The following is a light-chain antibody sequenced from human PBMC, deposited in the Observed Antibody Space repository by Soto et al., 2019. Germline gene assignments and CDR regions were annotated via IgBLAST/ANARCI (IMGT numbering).Light chain of an antibody. J-gene: IGKJ4*01. CDR3: LQYIHYPLT. CDR2: KAS. Sequence: DIQMTQSPSTLSASVEDRVTLTCRASQTIDRWLAWYQQRPGRAPKLLIHKASTLEGGVPSRFSGSASGTEFTLTISSLQPADFATYYCLQYIHYPLTFGGGTKVELK. V-gene: IGKV1-5*03. CDR1: QTIDRW.